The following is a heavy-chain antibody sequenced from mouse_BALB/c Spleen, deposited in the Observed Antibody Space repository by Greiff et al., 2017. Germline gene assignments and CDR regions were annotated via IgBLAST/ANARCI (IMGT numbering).Heavy chain of an antibody. D-gene: IGHD4-1*01. CDR3: APQTGGYAMDY. CDR2: ISYDGSN. CDR1: GYSITSGYY. J-gene: IGHJ4*01. Sequence: ESGPGLVKPSQSLSLTCSVTGYSITSGYYWNWIRQFPGNKLEWMGYISYDGSNNYNPSLKNRISITRDTSKNQFFLKLNSVTTEDTATYYCAPQTGGYAMDYWGQGTSVTVSS. V-gene: IGHV3-6*02.